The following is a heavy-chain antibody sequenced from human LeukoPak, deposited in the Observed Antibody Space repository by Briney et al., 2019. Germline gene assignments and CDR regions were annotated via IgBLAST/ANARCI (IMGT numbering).Heavy chain of an antibody. Sequence: SVKVSCKASGGTFSSYAISWVRQAPGQGLEWMGGIIPIFGTANYAQKFQGRVTITADESTSTAYMELSSLRSEDTAVYYCARDRCSSTSCYLHFDYWGQGTLVTVSS. J-gene: IGHJ4*02. CDR2: IIPIFGTA. V-gene: IGHV1-69*13. CDR3: ARDRCSSTSCYLHFDY. CDR1: GGTFSSYA. D-gene: IGHD2-2*01.